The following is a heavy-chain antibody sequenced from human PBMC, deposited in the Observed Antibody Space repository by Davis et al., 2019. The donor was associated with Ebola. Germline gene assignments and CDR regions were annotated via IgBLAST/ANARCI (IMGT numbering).Heavy chain of an antibody. J-gene: IGHJ6*02. V-gene: IGHV3-23*01. CDR3: AKDESITIFLCCYYGMDV. D-gene: IGHD3-3*01. Sequence: PGGSLRLSCAASGFTFSSYAMSWVRQAPGKGLEWVSAISGSGGSTYYADSVKGRFTISRDNSKNTLYLQMNSLRAEDTAVYYCAKDESITIFLCCYYGMDVWGQGTTVTVSS. CDR2: ISGSGGST. CDR1: GFTFSSYA.